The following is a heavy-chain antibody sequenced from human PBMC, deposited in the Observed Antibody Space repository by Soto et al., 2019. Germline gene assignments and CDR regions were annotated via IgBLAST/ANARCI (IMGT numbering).Heavy chain of an antibody. CDR2: IIRIFGTP. CDR3: AGQVSNEYDYYGRDV. V-gene: IGHV1-69*12. D-gene: IGHD4-4*01. CDR1: GGTFSSYA. J-gene: IGHJ6*02. Sequence: QVQLVQSGAEVKKPGSSVKVSCKASGGTFSSYAINWVRQAPGQGLEWMRGIIRIFGTPAYAQRFQGRVTITADESTSTAYTAMSSLRSEDTAVYDCAGQVSNEYDYYGRDVWGQGTTVTVSS.